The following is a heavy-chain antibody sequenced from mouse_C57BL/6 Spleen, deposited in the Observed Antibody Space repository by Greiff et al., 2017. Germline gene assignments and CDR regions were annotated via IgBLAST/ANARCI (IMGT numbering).Heavy chain of an antibody. CDR2: IYPGDGDT. V-gene: IGHV1-82*01. Sequence: QVQLQQSGPELVKPGASVKISCKASGYAFSSSWMNWVKQRPGKGLEWIGRIYPGDGDTNYNGKFKGKATLTADKSSSTAYMQLSSLTSEDSAVYFCARPHYYGGGMDYWGQGTSVTVSS. J-gene: IGHJ4*01. CDR3: ARPHYYGGGMDY. D-gene: IGHD1-1*02. CDR1: GYAFSSSW.